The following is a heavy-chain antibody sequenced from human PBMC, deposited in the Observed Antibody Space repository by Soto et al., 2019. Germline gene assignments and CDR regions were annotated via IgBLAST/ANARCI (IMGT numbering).Heavy chain of an antibody. J-gene: IGHJ6*02. CDR1: GFTFSKFW. V-gene: IGHV3-74*01. D-gene: IGHD2-15*01. CDR2: INSDGSST. Sequence: EVQLVESGGVLIQPGTSLRLSCAASGFTFSKFWMHWVRQAPGKGLVWVARINSDGSSTSYADSVKGRFTISRDNAKNKLYVQMDWLRAEGTAVYYCARELRYCSGGTCYLDYYGMDVWGPGTTVIVSS. CDR3: ARELRYCSGGTCYLDYYGMDV.